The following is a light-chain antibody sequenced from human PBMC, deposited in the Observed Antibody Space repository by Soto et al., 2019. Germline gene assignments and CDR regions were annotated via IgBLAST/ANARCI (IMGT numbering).Light chain of an antibody. CDR1: SSDVGAYNY. CDR2: DVS. Sequence: QYALTQPASVSGSPGQSITISCTGTSSDVGAYNYVSWYQQYPGKAPKLMIYDVSNRPSGVSDRFSGSKSANTASLTISGLQAEDEADYYCSSYTTNNTPYVFGTGTKVTVL. J-gene: IGLJ1*01. CDR3: SSYTTNNTPYV. V-gene: IGLV2-14*01.